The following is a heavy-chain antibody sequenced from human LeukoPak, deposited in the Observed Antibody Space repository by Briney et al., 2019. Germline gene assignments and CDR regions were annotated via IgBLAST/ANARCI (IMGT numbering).Heavy chain of an antibody. V-gene: IGHV6-1*01. D-gene: IGHD3-16*01. CDR2: TYYRSKWYN. CDR1: GDSVSSNSAA. J-gene: IGHJ5*02. CDR3: AGDGARSPRTPDWFDP. Sequence: SQTLSLTCAISGDSVSSNSAAWNWIRQSPSRGLEWLGRTYYRSKWYNDYAVSVKSRITINPDTSKNQFSLQLNSVTPEDTAVYYCAGDGARSPRTPDWFDPWGQGTLVTVSS.